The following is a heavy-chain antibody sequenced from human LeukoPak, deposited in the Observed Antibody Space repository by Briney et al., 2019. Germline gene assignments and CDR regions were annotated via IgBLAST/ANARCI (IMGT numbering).Heavy chain of an antibody. CDR1: GGSFSGYY. D-gene: IGHD3-3*01. Sequence: ETLSLTCAVYGGSFSGYYWSWIRQPPGKGLEWVSGINWNGGSTGYADSVKGRFTISRDNAKNSLYLQMNSLRAEDTALYYCARVITIFGVVIIRNAFDIWGQGTMVTVSS. CDR3: ARVITIFGVVIIRNAFDI. V-gene: IGHV3-20*04. CDR2: INWNGGST. J-gene: IGHJ3*02.